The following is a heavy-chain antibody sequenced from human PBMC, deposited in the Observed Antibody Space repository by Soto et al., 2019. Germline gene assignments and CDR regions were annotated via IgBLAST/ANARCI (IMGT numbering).Heavy chain of an antibody. CDR3: ARRPRGVSGSYYDY. CDR1: GYSFTNYW. J-gene: IGHJ4*02. D-gene: IGHD1-26*01. V-gene: IGHV5-51*01. Sequence: PGGSLKISYKASGYSFTNYWIGWVRQMPGKGLEWMGIIYPGDSDTRYSPSCQGQVTISADKSITTAYLQWSSLKASDTAIYYGARRPRGVSGSYYDYCGQGVPVTVSS. CDR2: IYPGDSDT.